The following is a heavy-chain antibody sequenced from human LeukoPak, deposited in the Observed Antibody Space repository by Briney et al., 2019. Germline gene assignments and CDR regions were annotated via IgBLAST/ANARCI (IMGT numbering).Heavy chain of an antibody. J-gene: IGHJ5*02. D-gene: IGHD2-2*01. CDR2: ISGSGGST. CDR1: GFTFSSYA. Sequence: GGSLRLSCAASGFTFSSYAMSWVRQAPGRGLEWASAISGSGGSTYYADSVKGRFTISRDNSKNTLYLQMNSLRAEDTAVYYCAKDRDIVVVPAAHNWFDPWGQGTLVTVSS. V-gene: IGHV3-23*01. CDR3: AKDRDIVVVPAAHNWFDP.